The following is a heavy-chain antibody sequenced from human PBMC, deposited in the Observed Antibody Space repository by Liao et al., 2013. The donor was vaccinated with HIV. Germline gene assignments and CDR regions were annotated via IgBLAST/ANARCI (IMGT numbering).Heavy chain of an antibody. J-gene: IGHJ2*01. D-gene: IGHD3-16*01. CDR2: VYNFGST. CDR1: GAGDSFSSYF. CDR3: ARAGEGWYFDL. V-gene: IGHV4-59*01. Sequence: QVQLQESGSGLVKPSETLSLTCTVSGAGDSFSSYFWNWIRQPPGKGLEWIGYVYNFGSTNYSPSLKSRVTISIDTSKKQFSLNLNSVTAADTAVYYCARAGEGWYFDLWGRGALVTVSS.